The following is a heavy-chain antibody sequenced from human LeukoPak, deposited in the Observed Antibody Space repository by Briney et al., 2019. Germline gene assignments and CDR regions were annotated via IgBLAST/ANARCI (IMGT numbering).Heavy chain of an antibody. CDR1: GFTFGDYA. J-gene: IGHJ6*03. Sequence: PGGSLRLSCTASGFTFGDYAMSWVRQAPGKGLEWVGFIRSKAYGGTTEYAASVKGRFTISRDDSKSIAYLQMNSLKTEDTAVYYCTRGPYIGSSWYELLVYYYYYMDVWGKGTTVAISS. D-gene: IGHD6-13*01. CDR3: TRGPYIGSSWYELLVYYYYYMDV. CDR2: IRSKAYGGTT. V-gene: IGHV3-49*04.